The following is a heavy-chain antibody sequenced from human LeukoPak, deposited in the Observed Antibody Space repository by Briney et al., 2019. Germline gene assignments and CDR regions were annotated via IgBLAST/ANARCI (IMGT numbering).Heavy chain of an antibody. CDR2: IYYSGST. J-gene: IGHJ4*02. CDR1: GGSISSYY. CDR3: ARVTGYMVEDYFDY. V-gene: IGHV4-59*01. D-gene: IGHD5-12*01. Sequence: SETLSLTCTVSGGSISSYYWSWIRQPPGKGLEWIGYIYYSGSTNYNPSLKSRVTISVDTSKNQFSLRLSSVTAADTAVYYCARVTGYMVEDYFDYWGQGTLVTASS.